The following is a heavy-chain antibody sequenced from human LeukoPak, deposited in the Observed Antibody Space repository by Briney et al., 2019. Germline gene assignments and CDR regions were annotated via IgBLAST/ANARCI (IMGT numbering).Heavy chain of an antibody. Sequence: GGSLRLTCTASGFPFRVRWMHWVRQAPGKGLVWISLIKKDGFFSTYADSVKGRFTISRDDAKNTLYLQMDSLRADDTAVYYCATDLDYTFDYWGRGTLVTVSS. V-gene: IGHV3-74*03. CDR2: IKKDGFFS. CDR3: ATDLDYTFDY. CDR1: GFPFRVRW. D-gene: IGHD4-4*01. J-gene: IGHJ4*02.